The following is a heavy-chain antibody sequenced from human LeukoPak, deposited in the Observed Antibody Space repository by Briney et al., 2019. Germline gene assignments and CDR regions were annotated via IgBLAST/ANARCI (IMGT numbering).Heavy chain of an antibody. CDR2: INPNSGGT. V-gene: IGHV1-2*02. CDR1: GYTFTGYY. CDR3: ARAPPYCSSTSCSKGAFDI. J-gene: IGHJ3*02. Sequence: VASVKVSCKASGYTFTGYYMHWVRQAPGQGLEWMGWINPNSGGTNYAQKFQGRVTMTRDTSISTAYMELSRLRSDDTAVYYCARAPPYCSSTSCSKGAFDIWGQGTMVTVSS. D-gene: IGHD2-2*01.